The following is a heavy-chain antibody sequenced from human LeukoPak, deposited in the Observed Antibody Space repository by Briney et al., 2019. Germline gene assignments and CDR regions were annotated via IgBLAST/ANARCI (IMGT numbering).Heavy chain of an antibody. V-gene: IGHV3-53*01. CDR1: GFTVSSNY. Sequence: GGSLRLSCAASGFTVSSNYMSWVRQAPGKGLEWVSVIYSGGGTYYADSVKGRFTISRDNSKNTLYLQMNSLRAEDTAVYYCARTYCSGGSCYGRHAFDIWGQGTMVTVSS. J-gene: IGHJ3*02. D-gene: IGHD2-15*01. CDR2: IYSGGGT. CDR3: ARTYCSGGSCYGRHAFDI.